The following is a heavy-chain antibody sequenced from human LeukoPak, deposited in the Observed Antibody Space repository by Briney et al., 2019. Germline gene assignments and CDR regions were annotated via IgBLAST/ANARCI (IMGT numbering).Heavy chain of an antibody. V-gene: IGHV1-69*04. J-gene: IGHJ4*02. CDR3: ARAEPGYSYGLRDY. CDR2: IIPILGIA. D-gene: IGHD5-18*01. Sequence: SVKVSCKASGYTFTGYYMHWVRQAPGQGLEWMGRIIPILGIADYAQKFQGRVTITADKSTSTAYMELSSLRSEDTAVYYCARAEPGYSYGLRDYWGQGTLVTVSS. CDR1: GYTFTGYY.